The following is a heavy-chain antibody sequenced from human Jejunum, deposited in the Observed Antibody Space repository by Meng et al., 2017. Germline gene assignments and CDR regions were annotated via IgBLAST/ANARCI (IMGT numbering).Heavy chain of an antibody. CDR2: IYHSGTT. CDR1: GDSIRSSYW. V-gene: IGHV4-4*02. Sequence: QGRVQESAPGLLQPWATLFITCVCSGDSIRSSYWWRWVRQSPRKGLELIGEIYHSGTTNYNPSLKSRVTLSVDKSKNQFSLNLSSVTAADTAVYFCARDFEALNGVWGQGTLVTVSS. D-gene: IGHD2-8*01. J-gene: IGHJ1*01. CDR3: ARDFEALNGV.